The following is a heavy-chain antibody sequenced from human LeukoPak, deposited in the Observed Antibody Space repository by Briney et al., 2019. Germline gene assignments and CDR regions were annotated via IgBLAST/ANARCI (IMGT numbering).Heavy chain of an antibody. CDR2: IYHSGST. D-gene: IGHD3-3*01. J-gene: IGHJ5*02. V-gene: IGHV4-30-2*01. Sequence: SETLSLTCTVSGGSISSGGYYWSWIRQPPGKGLEWIGYIYHSGSTYYNPSLKSRVTISVDRSKNQFSLKLSSVTAADTAVYYCATASRLRFLEWSHLDPWGQGTLVTVSS. CDR1: GGSISSGGYY. CDR3: ATASRLRFLEWSHLDP.